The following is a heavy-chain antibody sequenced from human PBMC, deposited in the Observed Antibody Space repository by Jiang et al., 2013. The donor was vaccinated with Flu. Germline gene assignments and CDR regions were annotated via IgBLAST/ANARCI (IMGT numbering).Heavy chain of an antibody. V-gene: IGHV5-51*01. D-gene: IGHD4-17*01. Sequence: EVKKPGESLKISCKGSGYSFTTYWIGWVRQMPGKGLEWMGLIYPGDSDTRYSPSFQGQVTISADKSISTAYLQWSSLKASDTAMYYCARRNTVTSTMYYFDYWGQGTLVTVSS. CDR3: ARRNTVTSTMYYFDY. CDR2: IYPGDSDT. CDR1: GYSFTTYW. J-gene: IGHJ4*02.